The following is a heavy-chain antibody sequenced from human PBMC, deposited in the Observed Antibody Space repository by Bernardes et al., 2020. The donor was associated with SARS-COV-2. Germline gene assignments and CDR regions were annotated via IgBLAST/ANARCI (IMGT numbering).Heavy chain of an antibody. CDR1: ISSYY. D-gene: IGHD2-2*02. J-gene: IGHJ1*01. CDR3: AKDLVFRGYCSSSSCYTPPEYFQH. CDR2: ISGSGGST. V-gene: IGHV3-23*01. Sequence: ISSYYWSWIRQPPGKGLEWVSGISGSGGSTYYSDSVKGRFSISRDNSKNTLYLQMNSLRAEDTAIYYCAKDLVFRGYCSSSSCYTPPEYFQHWGQGTLVTVSS.